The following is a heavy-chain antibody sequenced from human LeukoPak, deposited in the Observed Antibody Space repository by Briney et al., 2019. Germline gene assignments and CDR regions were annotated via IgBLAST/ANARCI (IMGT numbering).Heavy chain of an antibody. CDR2: ISYDGSNK. V-gene: IGHV3-30*04. D-gene: IGHD3-22*01. CDR3: AKGNHNYYDSSDFDY. Sequence: GGSLRLSWAASGFTFSSYAMHWVRQAPGKGLEWVAVISYDGSNKYYADSVKGRSTISRDNSKNTLYLQMNSLRAEDTAVYYCAKGNHNYYDSSDFDYWGQGTLVTVSS. CDR1: GFTFSSYA. J-gene: IGHJ4*02.